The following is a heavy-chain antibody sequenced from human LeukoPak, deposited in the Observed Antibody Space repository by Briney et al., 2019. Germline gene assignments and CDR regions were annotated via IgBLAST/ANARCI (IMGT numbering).Heavy chain of an antibody. V-gene: IGHV3-11*01. CDR2: ISSSGSST. J-gene: IGHJ4*02. CDR1: GFTFSDYY. Sequence: GGSLRLSCAASGFTFSDYYMSWIRQAPGKGLEWVSYISSSGSSTYYADSVKGRFTISRDNAKSSLYLQLNSLRAEDTAVYYCARYSSSWYPFWGQGTLATVSS. D-gene: IGHD6-13*01. CDR3: ARYSSSWYPF.